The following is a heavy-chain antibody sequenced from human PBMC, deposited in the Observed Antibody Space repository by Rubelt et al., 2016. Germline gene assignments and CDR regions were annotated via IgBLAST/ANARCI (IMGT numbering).Heavy chain of an antibody. Sequence: QVQLQQWGAGLLKPSETLSLTCAVYGGSFSGYYWSWIRQPPGKGLEWIGEINHSGSTNYNPSLKGRVTISVDTSENQFSLKLSSVTAADTAVYYCARTGYVEAFDIWGQGTMVTVSS. CDR1: GGSFSGYY. D-gene: IGHD2-2*03. CDR2: INHSGST. CDR3: ARTGYVEAFDI. V-gene: IGHV4-34*01. J-gene: IGHJ3*02.